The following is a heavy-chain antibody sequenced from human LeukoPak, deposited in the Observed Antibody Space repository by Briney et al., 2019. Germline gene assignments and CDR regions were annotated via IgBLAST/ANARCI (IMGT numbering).Heavy chain of an antibody. J-gene: IGHJ6*03. CDR1: GFTFSSYW. Sequence: GGSLRLSCAASGFTFSSYWMSWVRQAPGKGLEWVANIKQDGSEKYYVDSVKGRFTTSRDNAKNSLYLQMNSLRAEDTAVYYCARALYDYYYYYMDVWGKGTTVTVSS. D-gene: IGHD3-16*01. CDR2: IKQDGSEK. CDR3: ARALYDYYYYYMDV. V-gene: IGHV3-7*01.